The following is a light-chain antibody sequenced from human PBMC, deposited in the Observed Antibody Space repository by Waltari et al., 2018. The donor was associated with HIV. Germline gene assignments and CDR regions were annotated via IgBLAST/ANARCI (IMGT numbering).Light chain of an antibody. V-gene: IGLV3-25*03. J-gene: IGLJ2*01. Sequence: SYELTQPPSVSVSPGQTVRITCPGDALPKQYAYWYQQKPGQAPVLVIYKDSERPSGIPERFSGSSSGTTVTLTISGVQAEDEADYYCQSADSSGTPVFGGGTKLTVL. CDR1: ALPKQY. CDR2: KDS. CDR3: QSADSSGTPV.